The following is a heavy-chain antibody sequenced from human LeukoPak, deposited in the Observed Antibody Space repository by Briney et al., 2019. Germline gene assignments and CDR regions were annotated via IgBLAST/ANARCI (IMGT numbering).Heavy chain of an antibody. V-gene: IGHV3-7*01. D-gene: IGHD1-26*01. Sequence: GGSQRLSCEASGFTFKSDWMNWVRQAPGKGLEWVANINQVGSVKYYVDSVKGRFTISRDNAKNSLYLQMNSLRAEDTAVYYCARDPDNIEGANFHYWGRGTLVTVSS. J-gene: IGHJ4*02. CDR3: ARDPDNIEGANFHY. CDR2: INQVGSVK. CDR1: GFTFKSDW.